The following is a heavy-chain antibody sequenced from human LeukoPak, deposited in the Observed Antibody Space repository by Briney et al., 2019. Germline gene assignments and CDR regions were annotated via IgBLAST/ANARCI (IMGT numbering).Heavy chain of an antibody. CDR1: GLTFSSYV. CDR2: ISVSGGST. J-gene: IGHJ4*02. D-gene: IGHD2-21*01. V-gene: IGHV3-23*01. CDR3: ARNIGGVGY. Sequence: GGSLRLSCAASGLTFSSYVMRWVRQAPGKGLEWVSSISVSGGSTYYSDSVKGRFTISRDNSKNTLYLQMNSLRAEDTAVYYCARNIGGVGYWGQGTLVTVSS.